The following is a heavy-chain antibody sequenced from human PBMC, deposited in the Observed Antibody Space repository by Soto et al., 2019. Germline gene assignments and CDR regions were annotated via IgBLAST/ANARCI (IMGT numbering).Heavy chain of an antibody. CDR3: ARVGGGDCYSLRAFEAFDI. Sequence: SGPTLVNPTQTLTLTCTFSGFSLSTSGMCVSWIRQPPGKAPEWLALIDWDDDKYYSTSLKTRLTISKDTSKNQVVLTMTNMDPVDTATYYCARVGGGDCYSLRAFEAFDIWGQGTMVTVSS. CDR2: IDWDDDK. J-gene: IGHJ3*02. D-gene: IGHD2-21*02. V-gene: IGHV2-70*01. CDR1: GFSLSTSGMC.